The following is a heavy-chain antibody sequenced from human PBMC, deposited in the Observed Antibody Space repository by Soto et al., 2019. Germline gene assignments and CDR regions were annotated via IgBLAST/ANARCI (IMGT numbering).Heavy chain of an antibody. Sequence: QITLKESGPTLVKPTQTLTLTCTFSGLSLRTTGVGVGWVRQPPGKALEWLALLYWDDDKRYSPSLKSRLTITKDSSEKQVVITMTNMYTVDTVTYYCVQSLCGVDCLQIYSSHSYYCLDVWGQGTTVTVSS. CDR3: VQSLCGVDCLQIYSSHSYYCLDV. CDR2: LYWDDDK. CDR1: GLSLRTTGVG. J-gene: IGHJ6*02. D-gene: IGHD2-21*02. V-gene: IGHV2-5*02.